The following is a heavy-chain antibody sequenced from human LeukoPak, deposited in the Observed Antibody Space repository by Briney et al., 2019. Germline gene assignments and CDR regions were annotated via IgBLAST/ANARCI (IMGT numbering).Heavy chain of an antibody. CDR2: IYYSGST. J-gene: IGHJ5*02. D-gene: IGHD3-9*01. Sequence: PSETLSLTCTVSGGSISSSSYYWGWIRQPPGKGLEWIGSIYYSGSTYYNPSLKSRVTISVDTSKNQFSLKLSSVTAADTAVYYCARLHTYYDTLTGYYSGGWFDPWGQGTLVTVSS. CDR3: ARLHTYYDTLTGYYSGGWFDP. V-gene: IGHV4-39*01. CDR1: GGSISSSSYY.